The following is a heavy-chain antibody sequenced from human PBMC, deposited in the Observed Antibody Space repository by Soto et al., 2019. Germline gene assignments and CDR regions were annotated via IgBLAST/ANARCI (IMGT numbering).Heavy chain of an antibody. CDR2: IYYSGRT. D-gene: IGHD6-6*01. CDR3: ATQESSSAAYSYGMDV. V-gene: IGHV4-39*01. CDR1: GGSISSSGYY. J-gene: IGHJ6*04. Sequence: SETLSLTCTGSGGSISSSGYYWGWIRQPPGKGLEWIGNIYYSGRTFYNPSLKSRVTMSVGTSKNQFSLKLSSVTAADTAVYYCATQESSSAAYSYGMDVWGEGTTVTVSS.